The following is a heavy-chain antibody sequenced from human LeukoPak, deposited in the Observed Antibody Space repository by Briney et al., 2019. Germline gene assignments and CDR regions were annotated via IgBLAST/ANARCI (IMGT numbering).Heavy chain of an antibody. J-gene: IGHJ3*02. Sequence: ASVTVSCKASGCIFTNYDINWVRQATGQGLEWVGWMNPNTGNTGYAQKFQGRVTISSNTFIGTAYMELSGLRYDDTAMYYCARVGTDATDLDDGFDIWGQGTMVTVSS. CDR1: GCIFTNYD. CDR2: MNPNTGNT. CDR3: ARVGTDATDLDDGFDI. V-gene: IGHV1-8*03. D-gene: IGHD1-1*01.